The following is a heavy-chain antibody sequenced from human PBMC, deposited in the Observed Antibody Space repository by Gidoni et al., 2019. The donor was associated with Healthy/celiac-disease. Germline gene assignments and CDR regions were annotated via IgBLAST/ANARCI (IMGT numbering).Heavy chain of an antibody. V-gene: IGHV1-69*01. D-gene: IGHD3-3*01. CDR2: IIPIFGTA. Sequence: QVQLVQSGAEVKKPGSSVKVSCKASGGTFSSYAISWVRQATGQGLEWMGGIIPIFGTANYAQKFQGRVTITADESTSTAYMELSSLRSEDTAVYYCASGNSGITIFGVVHTTGYGMDVWGQGTTVTVSS. J-gene: IGHJ6*02. CDR1: GGTFSSYA. CDR3: ASGNSGITIFGVVHTTGYGMDV.